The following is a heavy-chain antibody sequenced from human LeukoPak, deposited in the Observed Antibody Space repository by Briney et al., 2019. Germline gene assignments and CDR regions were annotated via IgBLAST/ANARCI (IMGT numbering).Heavy chain of an antibody. CDR2: ISGSGFST. V-gene: IGHV3-23*01. J-gene: IGHJ6*03. CDR1: GFTFSNYA. Sequence: GGSLRLSCAASGFTFSNYAMSWVRQAPGKGLEWVSAISGSGFSTYYADSVKGRFTISRDNSKNTLYLQMNSLRAEDTAVYYCAKRGADSSGHTYYYYMDVWGKGTTVTVSS. D-gene: IGHD3-22*01. CDR3: AKRGADSSGHTYYYYMDV.